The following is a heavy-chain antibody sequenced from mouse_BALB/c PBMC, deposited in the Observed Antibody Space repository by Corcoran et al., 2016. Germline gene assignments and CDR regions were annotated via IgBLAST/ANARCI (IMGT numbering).Heavy chain of an antibody. J-gene: IGHJ2*01. V-gene: IGHV14-3*02. CDR3: ADYYGSSPYYFDS. Sequence: EVQLQQSGAELVKPGASVKSSCTASGFNIKDTYMHWVKQRPEQGLEWIGRIDPANGNTKYDPKFQGKATITADTSSNTAYLQLSSLTSEDTAVYYCADYYGSSPYYFDSCCQGTTLTVSS. CDR2: IDPANGNT. D-gene: IGHD1-1*01. CDR1: GFNIKDTY.